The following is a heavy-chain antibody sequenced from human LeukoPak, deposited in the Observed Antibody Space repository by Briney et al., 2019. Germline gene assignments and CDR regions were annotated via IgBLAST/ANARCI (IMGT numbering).Heavy chain of an antibody. CDR3: TKDLEQQLVRDAEYFQH. CDR1: GLTLRNAW. CDR2: ILRKTEGGTT. Sequence: GGSLTLACSVWGLTLRNAWMRGVRQSPRGGRECVGCILRKTEGGTTNYGAAVKGRLTISRDESKNTLYLQMNSQKTEDTAVYYCTKDLEQQLVRDAEYFQHWGQGTLVTVSS. D-gene: IGHD6-13*01. J-gene: IGHJ1*01. V-gene: IGHV3-15*01.